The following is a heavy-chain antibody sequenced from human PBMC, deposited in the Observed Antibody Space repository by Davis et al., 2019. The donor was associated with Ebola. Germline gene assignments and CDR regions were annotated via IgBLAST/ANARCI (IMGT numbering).Heavy chain of an antibody. CDR1: GYTFTGYY. D-gene: IGHD6-13*01. J-gene: IGHJ4*02. Sequence: AASVKVSCKASGYTFTGYYIHLVRQAPGQGLEWMGGIIPIFGTANYAQKFQGRVTITADESTSTAYMELSSLRSEDTAVYYCARGLLGGLVAAAGYYYFDYWGQGTLVTVSS. CDR3: ARGLLGGLVAAAGYYYFDY. V-gene: IGHV1-69*13. CDR2: IIPIFGTA.